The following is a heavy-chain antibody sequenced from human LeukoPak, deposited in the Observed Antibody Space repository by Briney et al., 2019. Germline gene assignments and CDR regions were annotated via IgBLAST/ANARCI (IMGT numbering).Heavy chain of an antibody. V-gene: IGHV1-69*01. Sequence: GSSVKVSCKASGDTFSSYAISWVRQAPGQGLEWMGGIIPIFGTANYAQKFQGRVTITADESTSTAYMELSSLRSEDTAVYYCARRRAYSGSYQYYFDYWGQGTLVTVSS. D-gene: IGHD1-26*01. CDR2: IIPIFGTA. J-gene: IGHJ4*02. CDR1: GDTFSSYA. CDR3: ARRRAYSGSYQYYFDY.